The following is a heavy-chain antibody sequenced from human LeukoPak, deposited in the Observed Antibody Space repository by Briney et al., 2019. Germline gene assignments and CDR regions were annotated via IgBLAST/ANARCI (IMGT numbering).Heavy chain of an antibody. CDR3: ARHSSGSSGGDY. CDR1: GYSISNAYY. Sequence: SETLSLTCTVSGYSISNAYYWGWIRQPPGKGLEWIGSIYHSGNTYYNPSLKSRITISVDTSKNQFSLKLSSVTAADTAVYYCARHSSGSSGGDYWGQGTLVTVSS. J-gene: IGHJ4*02. D-gene: IGHD6-13*01. V-gene: IGHV4-38-2*02. CDR2: IYHSGNT.